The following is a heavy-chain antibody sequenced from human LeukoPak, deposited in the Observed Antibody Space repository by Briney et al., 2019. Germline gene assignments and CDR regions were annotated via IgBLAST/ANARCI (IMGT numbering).Heavy chain of an antibody. CDR3: ARGYGDKASNLYYYYGMDV. J-gene: IGHJ6*02. CDR1: GFTFSSYG. D-gene: IGHD4-17*01. Sequence: GGSLRLSCAASGFTFSSYGIHWVRQAPGKGLEWVAVIWYDGSNKYYADSVKGRFTISRDNSKNTLYLQMNSLRAEDTAVYYCARGYGDKASNLYYYYGMDVWGQGTTVTVSS. V-gene: IGHV3-33*01. CDR2: IWYDGSNK.